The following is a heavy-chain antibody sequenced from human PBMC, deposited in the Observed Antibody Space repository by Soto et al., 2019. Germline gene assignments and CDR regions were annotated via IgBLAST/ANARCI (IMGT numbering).Heavy chain of an antibody. Sequence: PSETLSLTCTVSGGSISSSSYYWGWIRQPPGKGLEWIGSIYYSGSTYYNPSLKSRVTISVDTSKNQFSLKLSSVTAADTAVYYCARRAATSGWIDPWGQGTLVTVSS. V-gene: IGHV4-39*01. CDR1: GGSISSSSYY. CDR3: ARRAATSGWIDP. CDR2: IYYSGST. J-gene: IGHJ5*02. D-gene: IGHD6-25*01.